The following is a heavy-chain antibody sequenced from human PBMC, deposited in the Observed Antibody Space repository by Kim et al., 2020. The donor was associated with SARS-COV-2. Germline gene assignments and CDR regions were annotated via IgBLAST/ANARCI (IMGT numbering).Heavy chain of an antibody. Sequence: GGSLRLSCTASGFIFGDYGMNWVRQAAGKGLEWVSGISSRSTYIKYADSVKGRFTISRDKSKTLFLQMNSLRVEDTAIYYCAKDRRGGGVEPPLWHFDLWGRGTLVTVSS. J-gene: IGHJ2*01. D-gene: IGHD3-16*01. V-gene: IGHV3-21*04. CDR1: GFIFGDYG. CDR2: ISSRSTYI. CDR3: AKDRRGGGVEPPLWHFDL.